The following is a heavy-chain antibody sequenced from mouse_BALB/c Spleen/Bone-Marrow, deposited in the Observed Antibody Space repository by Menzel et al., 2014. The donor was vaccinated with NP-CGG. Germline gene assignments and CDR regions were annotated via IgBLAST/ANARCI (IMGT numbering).Heavy chain of an antibody. CDR1: GFNIKDTY. CDR3: ARRLRSATDY. V-gene: IGHV14-3*02. CDR2: IDPANGNT. D-gene: IGHD1-1*01. Sequence: VQLQQSGAELVKPGASVKLSCTASGFNIKDTYIHWVKQRPEQGLEWIGRIDPANGNTKYDPKFQGKATITADTSSNTAYLQLSSLTSEDTAVYYCARRLRSATDYWGRGTSVTVSS. J-gene: IGHJ4*01.